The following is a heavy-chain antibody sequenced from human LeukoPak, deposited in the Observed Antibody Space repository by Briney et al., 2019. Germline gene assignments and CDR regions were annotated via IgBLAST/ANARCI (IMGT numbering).Heavy chain of an antibody. CDR1: GGSISSSSYY. CDR2: IYYSGST. Sequence: SETLSLTCTVSGGSISSSSYYWGWIRQPPGKGLEWIGSIYYSGSTNYNPSLKSRVTMSVDTSKNQFSPKLSSVTAADTAVYYCARDSTIVVVPAAMPGTAYYYYYMDVWGKGTTVTVSS. CDR3: ARDSTIVVVPAAMPGTAYYYYYMDV. J-gene: IGHJ6*03. D-gene: IGHD2-2*01. V-gene: IGHV4-39*07.